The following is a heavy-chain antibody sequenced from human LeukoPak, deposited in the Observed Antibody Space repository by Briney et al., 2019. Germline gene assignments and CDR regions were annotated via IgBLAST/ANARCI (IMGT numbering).Heavy chain of an antibody. CDR3: ARDRDYGGNSPAGY. V-gene: IGHV3-7*01. Sequence: GGSLRLSCAASRFTFGSYWMSWVRQAPGKGLEWVANIKQDGSEKYYVDSVKGRFTISRDNAKNSLYLQMNSLRAEDTAVYYCARDRDYGGNSPAGYWGQGTLVTVSS. CDR1: RFTFGSYW. D-gene: IGHD4-23*01. CDR2: IKQDGSEK. J-gene: IGHJ4*02.